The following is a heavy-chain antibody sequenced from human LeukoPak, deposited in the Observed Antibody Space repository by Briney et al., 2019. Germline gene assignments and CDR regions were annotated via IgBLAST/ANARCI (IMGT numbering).Heavy chain of an antibody. D-gene: IGHD2-15*01. Sequence: APVKVSCKASGYTFSSYAMHWVRQAPGQRLEWMGWINAGNGNTKYSQKFQGRVTITRDTSASTAYMELSSLRSEDTAVYYCAIGYCSGGSCYVFDYWGQGTLVTVSS. CDR2: INAGNGNT. CDR3: AIGYCSGGSCYVFDY. J-gene: IGHJ4*02. V-gene: IGHV1-3*01. CDR1: GYTFSSYA.